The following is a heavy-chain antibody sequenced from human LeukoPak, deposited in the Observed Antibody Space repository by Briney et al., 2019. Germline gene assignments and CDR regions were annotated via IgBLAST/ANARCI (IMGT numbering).Heavy chain of an antibody. D-gene: IGHD2-15*01. Sequence: PGGSLRLSCAASGFTFSSYAMSWIRQAPGKGLEWVSYISSSSSYTNYADSVKGRFTISRDNAKNSLYLQMNSLRAEDTAVYYCARDGYCSGGSCSRRNWFDPWGQGTLVTVSS. CDR2: ISSSSSYT. J-gene: IGHJ5*02. CDR1: GFTFSSYA. V-gene: IGHV3-11*06. CDR3: ARDGYCSGGSCSRRNWFDP.